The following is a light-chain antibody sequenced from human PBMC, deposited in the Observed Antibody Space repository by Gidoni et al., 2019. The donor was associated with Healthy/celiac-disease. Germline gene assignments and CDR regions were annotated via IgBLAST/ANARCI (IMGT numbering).Light chain of an antibody. V-gene: IGKV1-5*01. Sequence: DIQMTQSPSTLSASVGDRVTITCRASQSISSWLAWYQQKPGKAPKLLIYDASSLESGDPSRFSGSGSGTEFTLTISSLQPDDFATYYCQRYNSYSRTFGQGTKVEI. CDR3: QRYNSYSRT. J-gene: IGKJ1*01. CDR1: QSISSW. CDR2: DAS.